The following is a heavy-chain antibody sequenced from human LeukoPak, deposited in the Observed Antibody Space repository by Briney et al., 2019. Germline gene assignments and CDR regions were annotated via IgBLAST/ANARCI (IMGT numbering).Heavy chain of an antibody. CDR3: ARGGYDFVYYYGMDV. D-gene: IGHD3-3*01. CDR2: INPNSGGT. CDR1: GYTFTGYY. J-gene: IGHJ6*02. V-gene: IGHV1-2*06. Sequence: ASVTVSCKASGYTFTGYYMHWVRQAPGQGLEWMGRINPNSGGTSYAQKFQGRVTMTRDTSISTAYMELSRLRSDDTAVYYCARGGYDFVYYYGMDVWGQGTTVTVSS.